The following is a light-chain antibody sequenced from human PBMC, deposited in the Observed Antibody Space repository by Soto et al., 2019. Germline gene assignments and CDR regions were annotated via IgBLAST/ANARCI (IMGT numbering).Light chain of an antibody. CDR1: QSVSSNY. V-gene: IGKV3-20*01. CDR2: GIS. Sequence: EIVLTQSPGTLSLSPGERATLSCSASQSVSSNYFAWYQQKPGQAPRLLIYGISSRATGIPDRFSGSGSGTDFTLTISRLEPEDSAVYYCEQYGSSPRTFGQGTKVDIK. CDR3: EQYGSSPRT. J-gene: IGKJ1*01.